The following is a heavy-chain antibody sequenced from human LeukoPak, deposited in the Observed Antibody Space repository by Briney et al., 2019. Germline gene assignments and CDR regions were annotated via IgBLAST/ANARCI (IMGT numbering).Heavy chain of an antibody. V-gene: IGHV3-48*03. D-gene: IGHD5-18*01. CDR3: ARGDTAMVDCYYYMDV. CDR2: ISSSGSII. J-gene: IGHJ6*03. CDR1: GFTFSSYE. Sequence: GGSLRLSCAASGFTFSSYEMNWVRQAPGKGLEWVSYISSSGSIIYYADSVKGRFTISRDNAKNSLYLQMNSLRAEDMAVYYCARGDTAMVDCYYYMDVWGKGTTVTISS.